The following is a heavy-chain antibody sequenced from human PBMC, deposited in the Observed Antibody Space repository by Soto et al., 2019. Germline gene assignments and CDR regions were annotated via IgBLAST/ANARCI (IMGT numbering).Heavy chain of an antibody. J-gene: IGHJ5*02. CDR3: AKDLTRQLAYWLDP. CDR1: GFSFTGYY. V-gene: IGHV1-2*02. Sequence: ASVKVSCKASGFSFTGYYIHWLRQAPGQGLEWMGWINAHSGGTEYAQKFQGRVTLTRDTSIATAYLTLTSLTSDDTALYYCAKDLTRQLAYWLDPWGQGTLVTSPQ. D-gene: IGHD6-6*01. CDR2: INAHSGGT.